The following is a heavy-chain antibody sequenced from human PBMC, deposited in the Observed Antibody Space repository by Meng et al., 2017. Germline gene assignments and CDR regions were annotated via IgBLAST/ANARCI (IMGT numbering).Heavy chain of an antibody. J-gene: IGHJ4*02. V-gene: IGHV1-18*01. Sequence: QARRVQAGAGVKKPRASVKVSCKSSGYTFTRNGSVWGQQAPGQGLEWMGWINAYNGNTNYAQKLQGRVTMTTDTSTSTAYMELRSLRSDDTAVYYCARTPSLGYWGQGTLVTVSS. CDR3: ARTPSLGY. CDR2: INAYNGNT. D-gene: IGHD7-27*01. CDR1: GYTFTRNG.